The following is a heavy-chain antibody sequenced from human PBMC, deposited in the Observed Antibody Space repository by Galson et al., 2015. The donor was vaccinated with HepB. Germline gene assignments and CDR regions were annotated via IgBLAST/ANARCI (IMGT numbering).Heavy chain of an antibody. CDR2: ISTSSNTI. CDR1: GFTFSSYN. V-gene: IGHV3-48*04. Sequence: SLRLSCAASGFTFSSYNMNWLRQAPGKGLEWVSYISTSSNTIYYADSVKGRFTISRDNAKNSLYLRMNSLRAEDTAVYYCARTYSSGWSDYWGQGTLVTVSS. J-gene: IGHJ4*02. CDR3: ARTYSSGWSDY. D-gene: IGHD6-19*01.